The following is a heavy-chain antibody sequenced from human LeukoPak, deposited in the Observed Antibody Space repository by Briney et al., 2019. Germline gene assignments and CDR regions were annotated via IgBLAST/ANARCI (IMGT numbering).Heavy chain of an antibody. CDR1: GLTFSSYA. CDR2: INEDGSEK. D-gene: IGHD1-26*01. J-gene: IGHJ4*02. CDR3: ATRSQAPAN. Sequence: PGGSLRLSCAASGLTFSSYAMHWVRQAPGKGLEWVANINEDGSEKNYVDSVKGRFTISRDNAKNSPSLQLESLRVEDTAVYYCATRSQAPANWGQGTLVTVSS. V-gene: IGHV3-7*01.